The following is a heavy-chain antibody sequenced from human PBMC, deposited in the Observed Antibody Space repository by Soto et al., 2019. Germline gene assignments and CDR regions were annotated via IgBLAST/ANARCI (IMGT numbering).Heavy chain of an antibody. D-gene: IGHD3-9*01. V-gene: IGHV3-21*01. CDR1: GFTFSSYS. Sequence: GGSLRLSCAASGFTFSSYSMNWVRQAPGKGLEWVSSISSSSSYIYYADSVKGRFTISRDNAKNSLYLQMNSLRAEDTAVYYCATDIYDILTGRTWGQGTLVTVSS. J-gene: IGHJ5*02. CDR3: ATDIYDILTGRT. CDR2: ISSSSSYI.